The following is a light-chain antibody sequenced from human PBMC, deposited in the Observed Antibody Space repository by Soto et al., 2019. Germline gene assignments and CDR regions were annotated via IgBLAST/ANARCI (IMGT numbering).Light chain of an antibody. CDR1: SSDVGGHKY. J-gene: IGLJ2*01. V-gene: IGLV2-14*01. Sequence: QSVLTQPASVSGSPGQSITISCTGTSSDVGGHKYVSWYQQHPDKAPKVLIFEVSNRPSGISNRFSGSKSGNTASLTISGLQAEDEADYYCSSYTGSTTSVVFGGGTKVTVL. CDR3: SSYTGSTTSVV. CDR2: EVS.